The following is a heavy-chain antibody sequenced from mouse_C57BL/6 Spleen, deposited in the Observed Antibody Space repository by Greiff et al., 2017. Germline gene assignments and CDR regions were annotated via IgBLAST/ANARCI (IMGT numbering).Heavy chain of an antibody. CDR3: ASRVYYDYGRAWYFDV. V-gene: IGHV5-6*01. D-gene: IGHD2-4*01. CDR1: GFTFSSYG. Sequence: EVKLVESGGDLVKPGGSLKLSCAASGFTFSSYGMSWVRQTPDKRLEWVATISSGGSYTYYPDSVKGRFTISRDNAKNTLYLQMSSLKSEDTAMYYCASRVYYDYGRAWYFDVWGTGTTVTVSS. CDR2: ISSGGSYT. J-gene: IGHJ1*03.